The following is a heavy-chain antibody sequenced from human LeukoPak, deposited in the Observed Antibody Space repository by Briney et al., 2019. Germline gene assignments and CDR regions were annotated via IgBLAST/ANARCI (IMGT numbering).Heavy chain of an antibody. CDR2: ISAYNGNT. J-gene: IGHJ4*02. V-gene: IGHV1-18*01. CDR3: ARDQSVVVPAATDY. D-gene: IGHD2-2*01. CDR1: GYTFTTYG. Sequence: ASVKVSCKASGYTFTTYGISWVRQAPGQGLEWMGWISAYNGNTNYAQKLQGRVTMTTDTSTSTAYMELRSLRSDDTAVYYCARDQSVVVPAATDYWGQGTLVTVSS.